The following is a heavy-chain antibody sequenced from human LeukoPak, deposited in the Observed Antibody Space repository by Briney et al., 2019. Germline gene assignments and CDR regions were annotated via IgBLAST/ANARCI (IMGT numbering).Heavy chain of an antibody. Sequence: PSQTLSLTCTVSGGSISSGGYYWSWIRQHPGKGLEWIGYIYYSGSTYYNPSLKSRVTISVDTSKNQFSLKLSSVTAADTAVYYCARMGSYNWNDLPWGRGTLVTVSS. CDR1: GGSISSGGYY. V-gene: IGHV4-31*03. CDR2: IYYSGST. CDR3: ARMGSYNWNDLP. J-gene: IGHJ4*02. D-gene: IGHD1-20*01.